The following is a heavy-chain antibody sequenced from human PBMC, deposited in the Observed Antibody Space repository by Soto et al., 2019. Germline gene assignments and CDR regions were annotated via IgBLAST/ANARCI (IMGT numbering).Heavy chain of an antibody. CDR1: GGSISSYY. J-gene: IGHJ6*04. CDR2: IYYSGSP. Sequence: SETLSLTCTVSGGSISSYYCRSIRQPPWEGLEWIGCIYYSGSPNYNPSLKRRVTISVDTPKSQFALKLSSVSAADRAVYYVAGGRCYSYLYYSGRDVGGKEPRVTV. D-gene: IGHD5-18*01. V-gene: IGHV4-59*01. CDR3: AGGRCYSYLYYSGRDV.